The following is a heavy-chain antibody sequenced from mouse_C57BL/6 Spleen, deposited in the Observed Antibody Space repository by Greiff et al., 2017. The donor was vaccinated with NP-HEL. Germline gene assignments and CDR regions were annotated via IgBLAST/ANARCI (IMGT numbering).Heavy chain of an antibody. J-gene: IGHJ4*01. CDR2: IYPRSGNT. V-gene: IGHV1-81*01. CDR1: GYTFTSYG. CDR3: ARGGDSSYYAMDY. D-gene: IGHD1-1*01. Sequence: VKLMESGAELARPGASVKLSCKASGYTFTSYGISWVKQRTGQGLEWIGEIYPRSGNTYYNEKFKGKATLTADKSSSTAYMELRSLTSEDSAVYFCARGGDSSYYAMDYWGQGTSVTVSS.